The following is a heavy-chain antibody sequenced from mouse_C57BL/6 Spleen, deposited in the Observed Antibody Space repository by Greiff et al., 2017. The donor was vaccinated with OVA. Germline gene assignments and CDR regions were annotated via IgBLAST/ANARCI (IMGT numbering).Heavy chain of an antibody. CDR3: KRSGYYGSSDWFDY. CDR1: GYTFTDYE. Sequence: VQLQQSGAELVRPGASVTLSCKASGYTFTDYEMHWVKQTPVHGLEWIGAIDPETGGTDYNQKFTGKAILTADTSSRTAYMALRRLTSEDSAVYDWKRSGYYGSSDWFDYWGQGTTRTVSS. CDR2: IDPETGGT. D-gene: IGHD1-1*01. V-gene: IGHV1-15*01. J-gene: IGHJ2*01.